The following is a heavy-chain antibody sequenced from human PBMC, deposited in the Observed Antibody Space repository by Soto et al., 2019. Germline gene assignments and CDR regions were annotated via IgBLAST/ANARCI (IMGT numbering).Heavy chain of an antibody. CDR1: GGSISSSNW. V-gene: IGHV4-4*02. CDR3: ARGVPSCSGGSCYSGDFDY. D-gene: IGHD2-15*01. J-gene: IGHJ4*02. Sequence: QVQLQESGPGLVKPSGPLSLTFAVSGGSISSSNWWSWVRQPPGKGLEWIGEIYHSGSTNYNPSLKSRVTISVDKSKNQFSLKLSSVTAADTAVYYCARGVPSCSGGSCYSGDFDYWGQGTLVTVSS. CDR2: IYHSGST.